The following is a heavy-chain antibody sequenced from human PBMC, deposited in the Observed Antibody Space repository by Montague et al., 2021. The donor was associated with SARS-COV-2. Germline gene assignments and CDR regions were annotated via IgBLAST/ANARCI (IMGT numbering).Heavy chain of an antibody. Sequence: SETLSLTCTVSGGSISSYYWSWIRQPAGKGLEYIGRIYISGSTNYNPSLKSRVTMSVDMSKNQFSLKLSSVTAADTAVYYCARGGCDLGAFDIWGQGTMVTVSS. CDR3: ARGGCDLGAFDI. V-gene: IGHV4-4*07. CDR1: GGSISSYY. D-gene: IGHD6-19*01. CDR2: IYISGST. J-gene: IGHJ3*02.